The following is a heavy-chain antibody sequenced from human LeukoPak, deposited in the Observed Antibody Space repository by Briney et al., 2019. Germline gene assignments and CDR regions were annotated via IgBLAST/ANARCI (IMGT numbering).Heavy chain of an antibody. Sequence: GESLKISCKGSGYTFTSYCIVWVRQMPGRGLEWMGIIYPGDSNTRYSPSFQGQVTISADKSITTAYLQWSSLKASDTAMYYCARLKGSGTYYYQSRPLDYWGQGTLVTVSS. CDR2: IYPGDSNT. J-gene: IGHJ4*02. CDR1: GYTFTSYC. CDR3: ARLKGSGTYYYQSRPLDY. V-gene: IGHV5-51*01. D-gene: IGHD3-10*01.